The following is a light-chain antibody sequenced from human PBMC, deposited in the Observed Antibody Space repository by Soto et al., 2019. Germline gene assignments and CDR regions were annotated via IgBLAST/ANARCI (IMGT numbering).Light chain of an antibody. Sequence: QSVLTQPPSVSGAPGQRVTISCTGSSSNIGAGYDVHWYQQLPGRAPKLLIYGNTNRPSGVPDRFSVSKSGSSASLAITGLQSEDEADYYCLSFDSSLSVVFGGETKLTVL. V-gene: IGLV1-40*01. CDR1: SSNIGAGYD. CDR3: LSFDSSLSVV. J-gene: IGLJ2*01. CDR2: GNT.